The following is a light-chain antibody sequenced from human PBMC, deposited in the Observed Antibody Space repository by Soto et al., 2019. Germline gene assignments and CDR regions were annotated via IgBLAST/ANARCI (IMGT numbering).Light chain of an antibody. CDR1: SSNIGAGYD. Sequence: QLVLTQPPSVSGAPGQRVTISCTGSSSNIGAGYDVHWYQQLPGTAPKLLIYDNTNRPSGVPDRFSGSKSGTSASLAITGLQAEAEADYYCQSYDRSLSGSRVFGTGTKLTVL. J-gene: IGLJ1*01. CDR3: QSYDRSLSGSRV. CDR2: DNT. V-gene: IGLV1-40*01.